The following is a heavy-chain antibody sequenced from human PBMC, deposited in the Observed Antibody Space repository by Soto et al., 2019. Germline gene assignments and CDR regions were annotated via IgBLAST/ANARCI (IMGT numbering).Heavy chain of an antibody. Sequence: PGESLKISCKGSGYSFTSYWIGWVRQMPGKGLEWMGIIYPGDSDTRYSPSFQGQVTIPADKSISTAYLQWSSLKASDTAMYYCARLYEEGGTLGLFDYWGQGTLVTVSS. CDR1: GYSFTSYW. J-gene: IGHJ4*02. CDR2: IYPGDSDT. V-gene: IGHV5-51*01. CDR3: ARLYEEGGTLGLFDY. D-gene: IGHD3-16*01.